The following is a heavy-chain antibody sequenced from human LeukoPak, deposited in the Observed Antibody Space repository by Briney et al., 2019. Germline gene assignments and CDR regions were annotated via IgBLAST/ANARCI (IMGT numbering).Heavy chain of an antibody. CDR2: ISSSSSYI. V-gene: IGHV3-21*01. Sequence: GGSLRLSCAASGFTFSSYSMNWVRQAPGKGLEWVSSISSSSSYIYYADSVKGRFTISRDNAKNSLYLQMNSLRAEDTAVYYCARSVMTTVTIYDCWGQGTLVTVSS. CDR3: ARSVMTTVTIYDC. CDR1: GFTFSSYS. J-gene: IGHJ4*02. D-gene: IGHD4-17*01.